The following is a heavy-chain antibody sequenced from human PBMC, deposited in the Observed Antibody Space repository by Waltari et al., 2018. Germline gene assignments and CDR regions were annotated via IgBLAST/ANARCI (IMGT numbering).Heavy chain of an antibody. J-gene: IGHJ4*02. D-gene: IGHD2-15*01. CDR1: GGSLSSPW. CDR3: ARQATSWSGFDY. V-gene: IGHV4-4*07. Sequence: QLQESGPRLVKPSETLSLTCSVSGGSLSSPWWSWIRQPAGKGLGWIGRIYISGTTNKNPSLESRITVSLDTPKNQFSLKLTSVIAADTAVYYCARQATSWSGFDYWGPGIQVTVSS. CDR2: IYISGTT.